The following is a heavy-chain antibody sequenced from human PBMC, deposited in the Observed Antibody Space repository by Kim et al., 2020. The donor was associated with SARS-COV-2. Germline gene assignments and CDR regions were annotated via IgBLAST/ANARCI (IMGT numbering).Heavy chain of an antibody. V-gene: IGHV4-34*01. CDR2: INHSGST. D-gene: IGHD2-2*01. CDR1: GGSFSGYY. Sequence: SETLSLTCAVYGGSFSGYYWSWIRQPPGKGLEWIGEINHSGSTNYNPSLKSRVTISVDTSKNQFSLKLSSVTAADTAVYYCASFAVVVPAEQPTIGIDYWGQGTLVTVSS. J-gene: IGHJ4*02. CDR3: ASFAVVVPAEQPTIGIDY.